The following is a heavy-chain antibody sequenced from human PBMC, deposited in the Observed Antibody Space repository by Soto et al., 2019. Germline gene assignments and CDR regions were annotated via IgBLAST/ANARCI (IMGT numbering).Heavy chain of an antibody. CDR2: IIPIFGTA. CDR3: ARGEPVAGNYYYYGMDV. D-gene: IGHD6-19*01. Sequence: QVQLVQSGAEVKKPGSSVKVSCKASGGTFSSYAISWVRQAPGQGLEWMGGIIPIFGTANYAQKFQGRVTITADESTSTAYMELSSLRSEDTAVYYCARGEPVAGNYYYYGMDVWGQGTTVTVSS. V-gene: IGHV1-69*12. CDR1: GGTFSSYA. J-gene: IGHJ6*02.